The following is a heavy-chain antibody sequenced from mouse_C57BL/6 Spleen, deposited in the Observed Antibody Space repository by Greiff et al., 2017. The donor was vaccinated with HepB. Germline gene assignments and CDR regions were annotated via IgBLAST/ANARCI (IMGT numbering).Heavy chain of an antibody. CDR1: GYTFTSYW. CDR3: ARELKGWFAY. CDR2: IHPNSGST. Sequence: QVQLQQPGAELVKPGASVKLSCKASGYTFTSYWMHWVKQRPGQGLEWIGMIHPNSGSTNYNEKFKSKATLTVDKASSTAYMQLSSLTSEDSAVYYCARELKGWFAYWGQGTLVTVSA. V-gene: IGHV1-64*01. D-gene: IGHD1-3*01. J-gene: IGHJ3*01.